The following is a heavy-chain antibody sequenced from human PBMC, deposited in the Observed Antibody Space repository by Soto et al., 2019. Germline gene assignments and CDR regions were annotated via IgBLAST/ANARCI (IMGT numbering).Heavy chain of an antibody. CDR3: ARDGSGDTAMVPPYYYYYYGMDV. Sequence: PGGSLRLSCAASGFTFSSYAMNWARQAPGKGLEWLSVIYSGGSTYYADSVKGRFTISRDNSKNTLYLQMNSLRAEDTAVYYCARDGSGDTAMVPPYYYYYYGMDVWGQGTTVTVSS. CDR2: IYSGGST. V-gene: IGHV3-66*01. D-gene: IGHD5-18*01. CDR1: GFTFSSYA. J-gene: IGHJ6*02.